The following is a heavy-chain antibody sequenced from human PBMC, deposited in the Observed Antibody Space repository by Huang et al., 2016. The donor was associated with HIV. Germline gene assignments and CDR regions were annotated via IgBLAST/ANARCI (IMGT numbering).Heavy chain of an antibody. CDR1: GVSINTYY. J-gene: IGHJ6*02. Sequence: QVQLQESGPGLVKPSETLSLNCTVSGVSINTYYWSWIRQPAGKGLEWIGRIYSSGRTNYNPSLSSRGIMSVDTSNNQVSLTLKSVTAADTAVYFCARDHGLLRGMDVWGQGTTVTVSS. V-gene: IGHV4-4*07. CDR2: IYSSGRT. D-gene: IGHD2-15*01. CDR3: ARDHGLLRGMDV.